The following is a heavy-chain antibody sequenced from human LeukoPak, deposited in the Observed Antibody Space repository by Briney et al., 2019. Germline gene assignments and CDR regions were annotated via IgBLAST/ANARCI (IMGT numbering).Heavy chain of an antibody. CDR1: GFTFSNYW. CDR2: IKQDGSEK. CDR3: ARDATGSSFYDY. D-gene: IGHD3-10*01. J-gene: IGHJ4*02. Sequence: GGSLRLPCAASGFTFSNYWMNWVRQAPGKGLECVANIKQDGSEKSYVDSVLGRFTVSRDNAKNSLILQMNSLRAEDTAVYYCARDATGSSFYDYWGQGTLVTVSS. V-gene: IGHV3-7*01.